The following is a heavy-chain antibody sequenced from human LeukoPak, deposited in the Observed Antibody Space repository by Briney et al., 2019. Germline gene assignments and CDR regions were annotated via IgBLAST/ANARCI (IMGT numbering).Heavy chain of an antibody. V-gene: IGHV4-34*01. J-gene: IGHJ6*03. Sequence: PSETLSLTCAVYGGSFSGYFWSWIRQPPGKGLEWIGEIGHSGTTNYNPSLKSRVTISVDTSKNQFSLKLNSVTAADTAVYYCADYDFWSGFYYMDVWGKGTTVTVSS. CDR2: IGHSGTT. CDR3: ADYDFWSGFYYMDV. D-gene: IGHD3-3*01. CDR1: GGSFSGYF.